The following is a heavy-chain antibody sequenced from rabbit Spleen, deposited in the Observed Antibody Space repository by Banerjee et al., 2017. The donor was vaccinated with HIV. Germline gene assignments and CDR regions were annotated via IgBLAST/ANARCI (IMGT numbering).Heavy chain of an antibody. CDR1: GFTLSTYY. Sequence: QLKESGGGLVQPGGSLKLSCKASGFTLSTYYMNWVRQAPGKGLEWIGYIDPVFGITYYANWVNGRFSISRENAQNTLYLQLNSLTAADTATYFCARDRAGDVDYGHGSFNLWGPGTLVTVS. J-gene: IGHJ4*01. V-gene: IGHV1S7*01. D-gene: IGHD6-1*01. CDR2: IDPVFGIT. CDR3: ARDRAGDVDYGHGSFNL.